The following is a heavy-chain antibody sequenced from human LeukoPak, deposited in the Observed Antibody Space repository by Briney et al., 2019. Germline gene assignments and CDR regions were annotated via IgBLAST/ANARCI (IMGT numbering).Heavy chain of an antibody. J-gene: IGHJ3*02. V-gene: IGHV3-74*01. Sequence: GGSLRLSCAASGFNFRIHWMHWVRQGPGKGPEWVSRICDDGTVTYADSVKGRFTISRDNSKNMVYLQMSSLRVGDTAVYYCVRSNWYGNPNLAAGQTDAFDIWGQGTMVTVSS. CDR1: GFNFRIHW. D-gene: IGHD6-13*01. CDR3: VRSNWYGNPNLAAGQTDAFDI. CDR2: ICDDGTVT.